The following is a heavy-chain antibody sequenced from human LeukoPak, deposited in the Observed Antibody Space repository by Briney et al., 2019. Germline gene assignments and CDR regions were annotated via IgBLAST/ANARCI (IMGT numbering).Heavy chain of an antibody. J-gene: IGHJ6*02. V-gene: IGHV3-53*04. D-gene: IGHD6-19*01. CDR2: IYSGGST. CDR3: ARGSIAVAGTGYYYYYGMDV. Sequence: GGSLRLSCAASGFTVSSNYMSWVRQAPGKGLEWVSVIYSGGSTYYADSVKDRFTISRHNSKNTLYLQMNSLRAEDTAVYYCARGSIAVAGTGYYYYYGMDVWGQGTTVTVSS. CDR1: GFTVSSNY.